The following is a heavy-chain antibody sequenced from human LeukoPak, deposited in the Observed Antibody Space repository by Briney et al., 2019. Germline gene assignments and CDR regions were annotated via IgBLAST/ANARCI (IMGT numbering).Heavy chain of an antibody. CDR2: ISAYNGNT. J-gene: IGHJ4*02. Sequence: ASVQVSCMDSGYTLTSYGISGVRPAAGQGLEGMGWISAYNGNTNYAQKLQGRVTMTTDTSTSTAYMELRSLRSDDTAVYYCARGGNYYDSSGYYYVGYFDYWGQGTLVTVSS. V-gene: IGHV1-18*01. CDR1: GYTLTSYG. CDR3: ARGGNYYDSSGYYYVGYFDY. D-gene: IGHD3-22*01.